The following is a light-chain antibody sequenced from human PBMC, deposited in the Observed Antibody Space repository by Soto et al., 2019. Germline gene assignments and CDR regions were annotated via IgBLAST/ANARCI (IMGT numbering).Light chain of an antibody. J-gene: IGLJ1*01. CDR1: SSDVGSYNR. V-gene: IGLV2-18*02. CDR2: EVS. CDR3: SSYTSSNNYV. Sequence: QSALTQPPSVSGSPGQSVTISCTGTSSDVGSYNRVSWYQQPLGTAPKLMIYEVSNRPSGVPDRFSGSKSGNTASLTISGFQAEDEADYYCSSYTSSNNYVFGTGTKVTVL.